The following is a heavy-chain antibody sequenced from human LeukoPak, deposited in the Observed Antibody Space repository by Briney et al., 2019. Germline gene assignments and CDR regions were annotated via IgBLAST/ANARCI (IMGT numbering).Heavy chain of an antibody. CDR2: IYYSGST. D-gene: IGHD1-26*01. V-gene: IGHV4-59*08. CDR3: AKQGGSYRIDY. CDR1: GGSISSYY. Sequence: SETLSLTCTVSGGSISSYYWSWIRQPPGKGLEWIGYIYYSGSTNYNPSLKSRVTISVDTSKNQFSLKLSSVTAADTAVYYCAKQGGSYRIDYWGQGTLVTVSS. J-gene: IGHJ4*02.